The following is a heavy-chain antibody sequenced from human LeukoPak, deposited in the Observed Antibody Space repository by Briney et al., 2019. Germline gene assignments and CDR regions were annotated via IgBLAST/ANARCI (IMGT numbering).Heavy chain of an antibody. CDR3: ARDLGYSGFDWAP. D-gene: IGHD5-12*01. CDR1: GDDISSSSYY. V-gene: IGHV4-39*07. J-gene: IGHJ5*02. Sequence: SETLSLTCSVSGDDISSSSYYWGWIRQPPGKRLEWVGSIHSSGNTYYNPTLKSRVTISVDTSKNQFSLNLTSVTAADAAVYYCARDLGYSGFDWAPWGQGTLVTVSS. CDR2: IHSSGNT.